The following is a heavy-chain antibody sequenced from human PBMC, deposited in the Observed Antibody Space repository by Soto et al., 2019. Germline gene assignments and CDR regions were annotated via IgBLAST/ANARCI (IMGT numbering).Heavy chain of an antibody. CDR1: GFTFSRSA. Sequence: QVQLVVSGGGVVQPGRSLRLSCSASGFTFSRSAMHWVRLAPGKGLEWVAVILFDGSKTFYADSVKGRFTISRDNSKNTLDLQMNSLRVEDTAMYYCARSYSSGWVGAFDLWGQGTMVTVSS. V-gene: IGHV3-30*04. CDR3: ARSYSSGWVGAFDL. D-gene: IGHD6-19*01. J-gene: IGHJ3*01. CDR2: ILFDGSKT.